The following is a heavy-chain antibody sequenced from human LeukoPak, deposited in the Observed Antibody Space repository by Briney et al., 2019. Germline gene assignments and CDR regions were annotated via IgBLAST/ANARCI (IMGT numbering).Heavy chain of an antibody. V-gene: IGHV3-23*01. CDR2: IRGDGITT. CDR3: ARGALIAAAGTGGYYFDY. Sequence: GGSLRLSCVASGFTFRSHGMNWVRQAPGKGLEWVSGIRGDGITTYYADSVKGRFTISRDNSKNTLYLQMNGLRVEDTAVYYCARGALIAAAGTGGYYFDYWGQGTLVTVSS. CDR1: GFTFRSHG. D-gene: IGHD6-13*01. J-gene: IGHJ4*02.